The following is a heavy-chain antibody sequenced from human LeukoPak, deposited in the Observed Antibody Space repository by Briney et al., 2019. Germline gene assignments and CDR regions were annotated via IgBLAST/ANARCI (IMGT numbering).Heavy chain of an antibody. CDR3: ARSPLKHYYDSSGYGAFDI. V-gene: IGHV1-69*05. D-gene: IGHD3-22*01. CDR1: GGTFSSYA. Sequence: SVKVSCKASGGTFSSYAISWVRQAPGQGLEWMGSIIPILGTANYAQKFQGSVTITTDESTSTAYMELSSLRSEDTAVYYCARSPLKHYYDSSGYGAFDIWGQGTMATVTS. J-gene: IGHJ3*02. CDR2: IIPILGTA.